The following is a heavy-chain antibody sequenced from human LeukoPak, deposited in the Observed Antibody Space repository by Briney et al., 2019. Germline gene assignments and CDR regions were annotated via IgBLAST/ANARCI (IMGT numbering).Heavy chain of an antibody. CDR3: STPSF. V-gene: IGHV3-15*07. Sequence: GGSLRLSCAASGFTFSSYAMHWVRQAPGKGLEWVGRIKSKTDGGTIDYAAPVKGRFTISRDDSKNTLYLQMDNLKTEDTAIYYCSTPSFWGQGTLVTVSS. CDR1: GFTFSSYA. CDR2: IKSKTDGGTI. J-gene: IGHJ4*02.